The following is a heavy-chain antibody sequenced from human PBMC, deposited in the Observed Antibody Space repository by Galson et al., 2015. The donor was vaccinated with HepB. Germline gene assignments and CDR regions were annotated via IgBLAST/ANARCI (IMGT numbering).Heavy chain of an antibody. D-gene: IGHD4-17*01. V-gene: IGHV3-15*01. CDR1: GFTFSNAW. CDR2: IKSRTDGGTT. Sequence: SLRLSCAASGFTFSNAWMSWVRQAPGKGLEWVGRIKSRTDGGTTDYAAPVKGRFTISRDDSKNTLYLQMNSLKTEDTAVYYCTTEGLDYGDYNSDYWGQGTLVTVSS. CDR3: TTEGLDYGDYNSDY. J-gene: IGHJ4*02.